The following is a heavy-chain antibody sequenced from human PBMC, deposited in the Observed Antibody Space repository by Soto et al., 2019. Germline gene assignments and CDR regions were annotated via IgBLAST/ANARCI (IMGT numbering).Heavy chain of an antibody. CDR3: ARAPRGSSSLGYYYYMDV. Sequence: QVQLVQSGAEVKKPGASVKVSCKASGYTFTSYGISWVRQAPGQGLEWMGWISAYNGNTNYAQKLKGRVTMTTDTSTSTAYMELRSLRSDDTAVYYCARAPRGSSSLGYYYYMDVWGKGTTVTVSS. V-gene: IGHV1-18*01. CDR2: ISAYNGNT. CDR1: GYTFTSYG. D-gene: IGHD6-6*01. J-gene: IGHJ6*03.